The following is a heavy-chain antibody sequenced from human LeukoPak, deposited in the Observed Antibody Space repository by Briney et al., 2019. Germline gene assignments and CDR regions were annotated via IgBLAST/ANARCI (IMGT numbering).Heavy chain of an antibody. Sequence: GGSLRLSCAASGFTFSSYAMHWVRQAPGKGLEWVAVISYDGSNKYYADSVKGRFTISRDNSKNTLYLQMNSLRAEDTAVYYCARGRHQYNWFDPWGQGTLVTVSS. CDR1: GFTFSSYA. CDR3: ARGRHQYNWFDP. J-gene: IGHJ5*02. V-gene: IGHV3-30-3*01. CDR2: ISYDGSNK.